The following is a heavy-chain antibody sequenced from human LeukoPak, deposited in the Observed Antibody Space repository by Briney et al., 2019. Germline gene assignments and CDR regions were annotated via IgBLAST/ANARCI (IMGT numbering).Heavy chain of an antibody. CDR2: ISYDGSNK. D-gene: IGHD2-15*01. CDR3: TRDRDPEGYCSGGSCYSAFDY. V-gene: IGHV3-30-3*01. Sequence: PGRSLRLSCAASGFTFSSYAMHWVRQAPGKGLEWVAVISYDGSNKYYADSVKGRFTISRDNSKNTLYLQMNSLRAEDTAVYYCTRDRDPEGYCSGGSCYSAFDYWGQGTLVTVSS. CDR1: GFTFSSYA. J-gene: IGHJ4*02.